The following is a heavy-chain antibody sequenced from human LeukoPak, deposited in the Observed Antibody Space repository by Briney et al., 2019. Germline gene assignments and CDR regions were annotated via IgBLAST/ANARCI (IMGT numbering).Heavy chain of an antibody. V-gene: IGHV4-61*02. J-gene: IGHJ4*02. CDR2: IYTSGST. CDR1: GGSITSSSYY. D-gene: IGHD3-10*01. CDR3: ARTMYGSGSYFTFDY. Sequence: SETLSLTCTVSGGSITSSSYYWGWIRQPAGKGLEWIGRIYTSGSTNNNPSLKSRVTMSVDTSKNQFSLRLRSVTAADTAVYYCARTMYGSGSYFTFDYWGQGTLVTVSS.